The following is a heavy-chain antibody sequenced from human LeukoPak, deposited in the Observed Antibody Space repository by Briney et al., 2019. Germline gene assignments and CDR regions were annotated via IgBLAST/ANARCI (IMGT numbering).Heavy chain of an antibody. CDR2: ISYSGST. CDR1: GGSIGSRSYY. J-gene: IGHJ4*02. V-gene: IGHV4-39*01. CDR3: ARTWIPAPFDY. D-gene: IGHD5-18*01. Sequence: SETLSLTCTVSGGSIGSRSYYWGWIRHPPGKGLEWIGSISYSGSTYHNPSLKSRVTISVDTSKTQLSLRMTSMTAADTAVYYCARTWIPAPFDYWGQGTLVTVSS.